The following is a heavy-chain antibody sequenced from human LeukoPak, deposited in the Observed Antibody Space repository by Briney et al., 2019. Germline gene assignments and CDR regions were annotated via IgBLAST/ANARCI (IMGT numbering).Heavy chain of an antibody. CDR2: ISSSGSSI. D-gene: IGHD1-14*01. CDR1: GFTFSSYE. Sequence: SGGSQRLSCAASGFTFSSYEMNWVRQAPGEGLQWVSYISSSGSSIYYADSVKGRFTISRDNAKNSLYLQMNSLRAEDTAVYYCARGTPVSVWGQGTLVTVSP. CDR3: ARGTPVSV. V-gene: IGHV3-48*03. J-gene: IGHJ4*02.